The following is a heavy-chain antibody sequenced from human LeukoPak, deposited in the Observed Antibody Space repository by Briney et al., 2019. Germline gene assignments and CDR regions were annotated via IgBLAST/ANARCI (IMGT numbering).Heavy chain of an antibody. CDR2: IYYSGST. CDR1: GGSISSYY. V-gene: IGHV4-59*01. CDR3: ARLLMVRGVHSFDY. J-gene: IGHJ4*02. D-gene: IGHD3-10*01. Sequence: PSETLSLTCTVSGGSISSYYWSWIRQPPGKGLEWIGYIYYSGSTNYSPSLKSRVTISVDTSKNQFSLKLSSVTAADTAVYYCARLLMVRGVHSFDYWGQGTLVTVSS.